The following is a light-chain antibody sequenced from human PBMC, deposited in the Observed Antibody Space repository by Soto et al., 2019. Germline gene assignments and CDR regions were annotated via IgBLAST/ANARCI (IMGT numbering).Light chain of an antibody. CDR2: GAS. CDR3: QEYNNWTLT. Sequence: EIVMTQSPATLSVSPGERATLSCMASQSVNNNLAWYQQKPCQAPRLLIYGASATATGIPARFSGSGSGTEFTLTISSLPSEDFAVYYCQEYNNWTLTFGGGTKVEIK. J-gene: IGKJ4*01. CDR1: QSVNNN. V-gene: IGKV3-15*01.